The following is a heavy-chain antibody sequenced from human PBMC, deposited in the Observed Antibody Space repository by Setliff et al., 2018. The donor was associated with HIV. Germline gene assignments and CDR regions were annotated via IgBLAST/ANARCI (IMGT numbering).Heavy chain of an antibody. CDR2: IGTQNGNT. Sequence: EASVKVSCKASGYSFTTYGVYWVRQAPGQGLEWMGWIGTQNGNTNYAQKFQGRVTMTTDTSTNTAYMELSSLASDDTAVYYCAREGLWFGDRGFYMDVWGKGTAVTVSS. D-gene: IGHD3-10*01. CDR3: AREGLWFGDRGFYMDV. J-gene: IGHJ6*04. CDR1: GYSFTTYG. V-gene: IGHV1-18*01.